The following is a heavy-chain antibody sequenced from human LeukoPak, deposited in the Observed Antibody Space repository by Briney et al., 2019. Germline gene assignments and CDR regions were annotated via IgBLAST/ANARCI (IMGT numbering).Heavy chain of an antibody. J-gene: IGHJ5*02. CDR1: GGSISSSSYY. CDR3: ARHRAVAGGDNWSAP. D-gene: IGHD6-19*01. V-gene: IGHV4-39*01. Sequence: SETLSLTCTVSGGSISSSSYYWGWIRQPPGKGLEWIGSMYYSGSTYYNPSLKSRVTISVDTSKNQFALKLSTASAAYTAAYYCARHRAVAGGDNWSAPSGQGTLVTVSS. CDR2: MYYSGST.